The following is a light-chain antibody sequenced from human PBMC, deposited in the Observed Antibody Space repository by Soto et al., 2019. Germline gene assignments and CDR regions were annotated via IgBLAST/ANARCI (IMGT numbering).Light chain of an antibody. CDR3: ATWDDSLSGVV. Sequence: QAVVTQPPSASRTPGQRVTISCSGSNSNIGSNYVYWYQQLPGTAPKLVIFSNNERPSGVPDRFSGSKSGTSASLAISGLPSEDDADYYCATWDDSLSGVVFGGGTKLTVL. CDR2: SNN. CDR1: NSNIGSNY. J-gene: IGLJ2*01. V-gene: IGLV1-47*02.